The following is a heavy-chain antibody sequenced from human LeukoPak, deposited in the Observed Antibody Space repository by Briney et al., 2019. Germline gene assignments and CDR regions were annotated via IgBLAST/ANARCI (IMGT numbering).Heavy chain of an antibody. CDR2: INTDGSST. CDR3: ARSTHPVTGVVTRVEAFDI. J-gene: IGHJ3*02. CDR1: GFTFSRYW. V-gene: IGHV3-74*01. Sequence: GGSLRLSCAASGFTFSRYWMHWVRQAPGKGLVWVSRINTDGSSTSYADSVKGRFTISRDNAKNTLYLQMNSLRAEDTAVYYCARSTHPVTGVVTRVEAFDIWGQGTMVTVSS. D-gene: IGHD4-23*01.